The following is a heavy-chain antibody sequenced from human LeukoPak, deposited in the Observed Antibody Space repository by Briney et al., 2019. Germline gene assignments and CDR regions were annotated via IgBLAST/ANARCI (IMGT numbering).Heavy chain of an antibody. D-gene: IGHD6-13*01. Sequence: SETLSLTCAVSGGSISSSNWWSWVRQPPGKGLEWIGEIYHSGSTNYNPSLKSRVTISVDKSKNQFSLKLSSVTAADTAVYYCARGRSLYSDKHAFDIWGQGTMVTVSS. V-gene: IGHV4-4*02. CDR3: ARGRSLYSDKHAFDI. J-gene: IGHJ3*02. CDR2: IYHSGST. CDR1: GGSISSSNW.